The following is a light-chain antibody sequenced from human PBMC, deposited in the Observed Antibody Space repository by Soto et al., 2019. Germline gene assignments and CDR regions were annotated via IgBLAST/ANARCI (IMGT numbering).Light chain of an antibody. CDR2: EVS. Sequence: SVLTQPASVSGSPGQSITISCSGTSSLARTLIIFEVSSRPAWISNRFSASKSGNTASLTISGLQAEDEADYYCSSYTTSSSYVFGTGTKVTVL. V-gene: IGLV2-14*01. CDR3: SSYTTSSSYV. CDR1: SSL. J-gene: IGLJ1*01.